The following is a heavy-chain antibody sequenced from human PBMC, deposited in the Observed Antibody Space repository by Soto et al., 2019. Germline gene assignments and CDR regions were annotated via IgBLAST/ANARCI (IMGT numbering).Heavy chain of an antibody. CDR1: GFTFTTYG. CDR2: ISYDGSNK. CDR3: ATHVGIEATGPYFHQ. D-gene: IGHD1-1*01. Sequence: QVQLVESGGGVVQPGRSLRLSCVASGFTFTTYGMHWVRQAPGKGLEWVAVISYDGSNKYYADSVKGRFTISRDNPKNTLYLQMNSLRAEDTAVYYCATHVGIEATGPYFHQWGQGTLVTVSS. J-gene: IGHJ1*01. V-gene: IGHV3-30*03.